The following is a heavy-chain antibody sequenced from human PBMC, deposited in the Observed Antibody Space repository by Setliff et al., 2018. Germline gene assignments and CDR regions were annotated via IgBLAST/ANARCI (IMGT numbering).Heavy chain of an antibody. D-gene: IGHD5-12*01. J-gene: IGHJ4*02. Sequence: SETLSLTCTVSGDSISTNSYYWGWIRQPPGKGLEWIGSISSSGSTYYNPPLKRQVTISVDTSRSQFSLKLYSVTASDTAQYYCARHVEVATEYFDCWGQGTLVTVSS. CDR3: ARHVEVATEYFDC. CDR2: ISSSGST. CDR1: GDSISTNSYY. V-gene: IGHV4-39*01.